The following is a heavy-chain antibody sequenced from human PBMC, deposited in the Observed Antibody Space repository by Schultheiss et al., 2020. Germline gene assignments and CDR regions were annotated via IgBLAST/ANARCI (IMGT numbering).Heavy chain of an antibody. Sequence: ESLQISFAASGFTFSSYGMHWVRQAPGKGLEWVANIKQDGSEKYYVDSVKGRFTISRDNAKNSLYLQMNSLRAEDTAVYYCARAVMDVVAATHFDYWGQGTLVTVSS. CDR1: GFTFSSYG. CDR2: IKQDGSEK. D-gene: IGHD5-12*01. J-gene: IGHJ4*02. CDR3: ARAVMDVVAATHFDY. V-gene: IGHV3-7*01.